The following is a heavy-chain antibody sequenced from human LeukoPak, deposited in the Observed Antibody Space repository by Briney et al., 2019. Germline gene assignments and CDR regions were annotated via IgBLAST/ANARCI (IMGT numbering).Heavy chain of an antibody. J-gene: IGHJ4*02. V-gene: IGHV4-59*01. Sequence: SETLSLTCTVSGGSINNYYWSWIRQSPGKVLGWIGYIYYSGSTNYSPSLRSRVTISLDTSKRQFSLKLSSVTAADTAVYYCARERIATVPDGYHSFDYWGQGTLVTVSS. D-gene: IGHD5-24*01. CDR3: ARERIATVPDGYHSFDY. CDR2: IYYSGST. CDR1: GGSINNYY.